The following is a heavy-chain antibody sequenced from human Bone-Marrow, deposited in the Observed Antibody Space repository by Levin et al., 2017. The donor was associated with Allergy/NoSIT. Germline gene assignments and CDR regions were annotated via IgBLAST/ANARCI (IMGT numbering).Heavy chain of an antibody. CDR3: AQDLRYCGGDGCYGWFDP. V-gene: IGHV3-23*01. CDR1: GFIFNNYA. Sequence: EASVKVSCAASGFIFNNYAMSWVRQAPGKGLEWVASISDSGSRTFYSDPVKGRFTISRDNSKNTLHLQMNSLRAADTAVYYCAQDLRYCGGDGCYGWFDPWGQGTLVTVSS. J-gene: IGHJ5*02. CDR2: ISDSGSRT. D-gene: IGHD2-15*01.